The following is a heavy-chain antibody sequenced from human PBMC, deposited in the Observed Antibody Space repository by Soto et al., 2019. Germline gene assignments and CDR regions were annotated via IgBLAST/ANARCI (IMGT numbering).Heavy chain of an antibody. J-gene: IGHJ3*02. CDR2: IRANDESI. CDR3: ARETLRDAIDI. V-gene: IGHV3-48*03. Sequence: GGSLRLSXVASGFDFRSYEMNWVRQAPGKGLEWVSNIRANDESIYYADSVKGRVSVSRDNAKNSLFLEMNSLRVDDTAVYYCARETLRDAIDIWGRGTMVTVSS. CDR1: GFDFRSYE.